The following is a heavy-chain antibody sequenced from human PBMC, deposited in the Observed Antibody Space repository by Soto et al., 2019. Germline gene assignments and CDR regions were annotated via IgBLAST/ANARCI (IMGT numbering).Heavy chain of an antibody. CDR2: ISWDGDFL. D-gene: IGHD2-15*01. CDR1: GFKFDDYM. Sequence: ESGGGVVQPGGSLRLSCEASGFKFDDYMMHWVRQAPGKGLEWISRISWDGDFLDYADSIKGRFTVSRDNSDNSLYLHMHRLKTEDTAFYYCAKEGNGGSSLDSWGQGTLVTVSS. J-gene: IGHJ5*01. V-gene: IGHV3-43*01. CDR3: AKEGNGGSSLDS.